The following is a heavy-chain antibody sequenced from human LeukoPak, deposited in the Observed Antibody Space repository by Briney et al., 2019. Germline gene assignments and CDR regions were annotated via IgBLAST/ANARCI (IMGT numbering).Heavy chain of an antibody. CDR3: AKQMYYDILTGYRDAFDI. CDR1: GFTFSSYG. J-gene: IGHJ3*02. Sequence: PGGTLRLSCAASGFTFSSYGMSWVRQAPGKGLEWVSAISGSGGSTYYADSVKGRFTISRDNSKNTLYLQMNSLRAEDTAVYYCAKQMYYDILTGYRDAFDIWGQGTMVTVSS. D-gene: IGHD3-9*01. CDR2: ISGSGGST. V-gene: IGHV3-23*01.